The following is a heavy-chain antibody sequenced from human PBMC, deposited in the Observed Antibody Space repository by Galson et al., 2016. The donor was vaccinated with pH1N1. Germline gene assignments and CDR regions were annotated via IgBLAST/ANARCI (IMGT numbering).Heavy chain of an antibody. CDR3: ARDRGSTLFHNYGMDV. V-gene: IGHV6-1*01. J-gene: IGHJ6*02. CDR1: GDSVSSTNCA. Sequence: CAISGDSVSSTNCAWDWIRQSPSRGLEWLGRTYYRSKWYNDYAVSVQSRITINPDTSKNQLSLHLNSVTPEDTAVYYCARDRGSTLFHNYGMDVWGQGTTVSFSS. CDR2: TYYRSKWYN. D-gene: IGHD3-10*01.